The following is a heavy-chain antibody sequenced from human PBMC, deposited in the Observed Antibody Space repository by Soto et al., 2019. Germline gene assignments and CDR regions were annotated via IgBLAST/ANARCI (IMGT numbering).Heavy chain of an antibody. J-gene: IGHJ6*02. V-gene: IGHV4-4*07. CDR1: GNSMFNYY. D-gene: IGHD4-17*01. CDR2: VYTDGTA. CDR3: GKGGFVAGDYMHHVMDV. Sequence: QVHLQESGPGLVKPSGTLSLICTVSGNSMFNYYWSWIRQPAGKGLEWIGSVYTDGTAIYNPSLKSRVTMPVDMSKNQVSLIVNSGTAADTAVYCCGKGGFVAGDYMHHVMDVWGQGATVSGS.